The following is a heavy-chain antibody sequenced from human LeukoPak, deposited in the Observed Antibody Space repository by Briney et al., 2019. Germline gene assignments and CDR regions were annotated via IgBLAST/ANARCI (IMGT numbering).Heavy chain of an antibody. CDR2: ISAYNGNT. CDR1: GYIFTSYG. J-gene: IGHJ4*02. D-gene: IGHD3-22*01. Sequence: ASVKVSCKASGYIFTSYGISWVRQAPGQGLEWMGWISAYNGNTNYAQKLQGRVTMTTDTSTSTAYMELRSLRSDDTAVYYCARATYYYDSSGYTLEDYWGQGTLVTVSS. V-gene: IGHV1-18*01. CDR3: ARATYYYDSSGYTLEDY.